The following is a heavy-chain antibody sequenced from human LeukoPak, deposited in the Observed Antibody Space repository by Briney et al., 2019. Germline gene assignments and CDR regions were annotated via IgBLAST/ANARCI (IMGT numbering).Heavy chain of an antibody. CDR1: GFSFSSYN. D-gene: IGHD6-13*01. Sequence: KSGGSLRLSCAASGFSFSSYNMNWVRQAPGKGLEWVSFISSSSSYVYYVDSVKGRFTISRDNAKNTLYLQMNSLRAEDTAVYYCARSNYNSSWYYFDYWGQGTLVTVSS. V-gene: IGHV3-21*04. CDR2: ISSSSSYV. CDR3: ARSNYNSSWYYFDY. J-gene: IGHJ4*02.